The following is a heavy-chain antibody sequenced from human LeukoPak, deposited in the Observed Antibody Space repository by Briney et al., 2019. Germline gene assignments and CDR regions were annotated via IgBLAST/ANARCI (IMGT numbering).Heavy chain of an antibody. D-gene: IGHD1-26*01. CDR3: ARDGRIVGVIDY. Sequence: GGSLRLSCAASGFTFSSYSMNWVRQAPGKGLEWVSSISSSSSYIYYADPVKGRFTISRDNAKNSLYLQMNSLRAEDTAVYYCARDGRIVGVIDYWGQGTLVTVSS. J-gene: IGHJ4*02. CDR1: GFTFSSYS. V-gene: IGHV3-21*01. CDR2: ISSSSSYI.